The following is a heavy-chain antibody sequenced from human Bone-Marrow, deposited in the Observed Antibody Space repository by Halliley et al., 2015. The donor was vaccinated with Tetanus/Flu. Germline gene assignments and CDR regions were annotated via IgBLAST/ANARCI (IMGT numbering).Heavy chain of an antibody. CDR3: ARALTGTPPSYHYFGLDV. Sequence: SLRLSCEASGFTFSHYAMHWVRQAPGKGLEWVAIISYDEKRKFYGDSVKGRFTISRDNSKNTLYLEMNSLRAEDTAVFFCARALTGTPPSYHYFGLDVWGQGTAVTASS. CDR2: ISYDEKRK. J-gene: IGHJ6*02. V-gene: IGHV3-30*04. D-gene: IGHD1-7*01. CDR1: GFTFSHYA.